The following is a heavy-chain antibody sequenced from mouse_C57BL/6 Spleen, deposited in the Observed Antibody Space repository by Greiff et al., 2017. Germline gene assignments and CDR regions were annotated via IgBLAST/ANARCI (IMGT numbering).Heavy chain of an antibody. V-gene: IGHV1-82*01. CDR1: GYAFSSSW. Sequence: QVQLKESGPELVKPGASVKISCKASGYAFSSSWMNWVKQRPGKGLEWIGRIYPGDGNTNYNGKFKGKATLTEDKSSSTASMQLSSLTSEDSAVYFCARCGISDGDYVASYWGQGALVTVSA. J-gene: IGHJ3*01. CDR3: ARCGISDGDYVASY. D-gene: IGHD2-13*01. CDR2: IYPGDGNT.